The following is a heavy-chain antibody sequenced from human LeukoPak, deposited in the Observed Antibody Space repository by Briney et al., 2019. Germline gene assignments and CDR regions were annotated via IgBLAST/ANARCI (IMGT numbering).Heavy chain of an antibody. CDR2: IKSKTDGGTT. Sequence: GGSLRLSCAASGFTFSNAWMNWVRQAPGKGLEWVGRIKSKTDGGTTDYAAPVKGRFTISRDDSKNTLYLQMNSLKTEDTAVYYCTTDPTYYDILTGYLIQNYWGQGTLVTVSS. D-gene: IGHD3-9*01. J-gene: IGHJ4*02. CDR1: GFTFSNAW. V-gene: IGHV3-15*07. CDR3: TTDPTYYDILTGYLIQNY.